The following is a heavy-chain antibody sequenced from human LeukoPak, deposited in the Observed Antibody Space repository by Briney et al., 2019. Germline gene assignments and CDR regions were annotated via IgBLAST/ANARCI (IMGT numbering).Heavy chain of an antibody. CDR1: GFTFSSYW. CDR3: ATRSSYSSGWYAGYFDL. J-gene: IGHJ2*01. V-gene: IGHV3-7*01. D-gene: IGHD6-19*01. CDR2: IKQDGSEK. Sequence: PGGSLRPSCAASGFTFSSYWMSWVRQAPGKGLEWVANIKQDGSEKYYVDSVKGRFTISRDNAKNSLYLQMNSLRAEDTAVYYCATRSSYSSGWYAGYFDLWGRGTLVTVSS.